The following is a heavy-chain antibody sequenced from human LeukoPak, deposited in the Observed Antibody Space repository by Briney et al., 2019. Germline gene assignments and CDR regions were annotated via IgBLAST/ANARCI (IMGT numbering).Heavy chain of an antibody. Sequence: GGSLRLSCAASGFTFSSYGMHWVRQAPGKGLEWVAVIWYDGSNKYYADSVKGRFTISRDNSKNTLYLQMNSLRAEDTAVYYCAKDQYYYDSSGHDYWGQGTLVTVSS. CDR3: AKDQYYYDSSGHDY. CDR1: GFTFSSYG. V-gene: IGHV3-33*06. CDR2: IWYDGSNK. J-gene: IGHJ4*02. D-gene: IGHD3-22*01.